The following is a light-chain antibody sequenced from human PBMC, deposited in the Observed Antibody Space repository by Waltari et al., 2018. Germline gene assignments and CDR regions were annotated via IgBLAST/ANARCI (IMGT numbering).Light chain of an antibody. CDR3: SSYAGSSSPRV. Sequence: QSALIQPASVSGSPGQSITMSCTETNSDVGSYNLVSWYQQHPGKAPKLMIYEGNKRPSGVSLRFSGSKSGNTASLTISGLQADDEADYYCSSYAGSSSPRVFGGGTKLTVL. CDR1: NSDVGSYNL. J-gene: IGLJ3*02. CDR2: EGN. V-gene: IGLV2-23*01.